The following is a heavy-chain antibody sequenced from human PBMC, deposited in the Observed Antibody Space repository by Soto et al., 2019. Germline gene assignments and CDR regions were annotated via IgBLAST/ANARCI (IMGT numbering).Heavy chain of an antibody. D-gene: IGHD3-10*01. V-gene: IGHV3-23*01. CDR3: AKDRTMARGIRAFDI. J-gene: IGHJ3*02. CDR2: ISGSGGMT. Sequence: EAQLLQSGGGLVPPGGSLRLSCVASGFAFGNYPMAWVRQTPGKGLQWISTISGSGGMTDYEDSVRGRFTVSIDHSKDTLHLKMTSLRADDTAVYYCAKDRTMARGIRAFDIWGQGTTVTISS. CDR1: GFAFGNYP.